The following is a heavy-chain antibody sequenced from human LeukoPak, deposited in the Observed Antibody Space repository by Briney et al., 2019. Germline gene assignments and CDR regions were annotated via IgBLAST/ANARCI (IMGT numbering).Heavy chain of an antibody. D-gene: IGHD3-22*01. Sequence: PGGSLRLSCAASGVLFSNYWMHWVRQAPGKGLVWVSRINRDGSSTSYADSVKGRFTISRDNAKNTVYLQMNSLRAEDTAVYYCVRDWGYDSSGYWQKYFDTWGQGTLVTVSS. CDR3: VRDWGYDSSGYWQKYFDT. CDR2: INRDGSST. J-gene: IGHJ4*02. V-gene: IGHV3-74*01. CDR1: GVLFSNYW.